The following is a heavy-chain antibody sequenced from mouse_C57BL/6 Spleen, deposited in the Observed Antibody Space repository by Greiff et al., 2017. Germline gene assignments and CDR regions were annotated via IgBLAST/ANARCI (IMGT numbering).Heavy chain of an antibody. J-gene: IGHJ3*01. D-gene: IGHD1-1*01. CDR3: ARREIYYYGSSFAY. CDR1: GYTFTDYY. CDR2: INPNNGGT. Sequence: EVQLQQSGPELVKPGASVKISCKASGYTFTDYYMNWVKQSHGKSLEWIGDINPNNGGTSYNQKFKGKATLTVDKSSSTAYMELRSLTSEDSAVYYCARREIYYYGSSFAYWGKGTLVTVSA. V-gene: IGHV1-26*01.